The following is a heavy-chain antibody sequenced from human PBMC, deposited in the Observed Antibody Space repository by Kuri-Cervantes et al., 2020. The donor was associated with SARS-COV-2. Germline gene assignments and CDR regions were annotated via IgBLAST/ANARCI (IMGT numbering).Heavy chain of an antibody. CDR3: ARDRGVDYCSSTSCPSGPFGPFDS. D-gene: IGHD2-2*01. V-gene: IGHV3-33*08. Sequence: GESLKISCAASGFTFSSYGMHWVRQAPGKGLEWVAVIWYDGSNKYYADSVKGRFTISRDNSKNTLYLQMNSLRAEDTAVYYCARDRGVDYCSSTSCPSGPFGPFDSWGQGTLVTVSS. CDR1: GFTFSSYG. J-gene: IGHJ5*01. CDR2: IWYDGSNK.